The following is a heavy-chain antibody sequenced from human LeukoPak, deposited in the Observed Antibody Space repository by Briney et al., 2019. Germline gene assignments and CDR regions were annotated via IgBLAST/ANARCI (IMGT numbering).Heavy chain of an antibody. CDR3: ARDGTRYCSGGSCYRWFDP. D-gene: IGHD2-15*01. Sequence: GASVKVSCKASGGTFSSYAISWVRQAPGQGLEWMGGIIPIFGTANYAQKFQGRVTITADESTSTAYMELSSLRSEDTAVYYCARDGTRYCSGGSCYRWFDPWGQGTLVTVSS. J-gene: IGHJ5*02. CDR1: GGTFSSYA. CDR2: IIPIFGTA. V-gene: IGHV1-69*01.